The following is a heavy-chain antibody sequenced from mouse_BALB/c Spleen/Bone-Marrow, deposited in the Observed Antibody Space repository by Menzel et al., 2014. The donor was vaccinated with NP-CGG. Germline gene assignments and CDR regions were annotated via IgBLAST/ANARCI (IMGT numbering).Heavy chain of an antibody. J-gene: IGHJ4*01. V-gene: IGHV5-9-2*01. CDR3: ARGYDSYDAYLMDY. D-gene: IGHD2-14*01. Sequence: EVKVVESGGGLVKPGGSLKLSCAASGFTFSSYGMSWVRQTPEKRLEWVATISGGGSYTYYLDSVKGRFSISRDNAKNNLYLQRSSLRSEDTALYYCARGYDSYDAYLMDYWGLVTSVPISS. CDR2: ISGGGSYT. CDR1: GFTFSSYG.